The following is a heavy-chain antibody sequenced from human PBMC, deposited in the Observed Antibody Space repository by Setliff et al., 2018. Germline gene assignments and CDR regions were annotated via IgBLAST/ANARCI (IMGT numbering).Heavy chain of an antibody. D-gene: IGHD5-18*01. CDR1: GGTFTKYG. V-gene: IGHV1-69*13. J-gene: IGHJ4*02. Sequence: SVKVSCKASGGTFTKYGISWVRQAPGQGLEWMGGTIPMFGTTNYARKFQGRVTIISDESTSTAYMQLSSLRSEDTAVYYCARAPLESGYNYGQGHYFDYWGQGTLVTVSS. CDR3: ARAPLESGYNYGQGHYFDY. CDR2: TIPMFGTT.